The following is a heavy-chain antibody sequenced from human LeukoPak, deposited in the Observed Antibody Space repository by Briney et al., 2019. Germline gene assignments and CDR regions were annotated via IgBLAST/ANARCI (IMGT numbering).Heavy chain of an antibody. J-gene: IGHJ1*01. V-gene: IGHV1-24*01. Sequence: ASVKVSCKVSGYTLTELSMHWVRQAPGKGLEWMGGFDPEDGETIYAQKFQGRVTMTEDTSTDTAYMELSSLRSEDTAVYYCATVIKFWPLLYFQHRGQGTLVTVSS. CDR1: GYTLTELS. CDR3: ATVIKFWPLLYFQH. CDR2: FDPEDGET. D-gene: IGHD3-16*02.